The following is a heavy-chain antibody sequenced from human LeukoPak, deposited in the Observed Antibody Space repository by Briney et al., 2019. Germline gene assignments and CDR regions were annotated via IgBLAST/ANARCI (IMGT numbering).Heavy chain of an antibody. Sequence: GRSLRLSCAASGSTFSNYDMHWVRQAPGKGLEWVAVIWYDGSNKYYADSVKGRLTISRDNSKNTLYRQMNSLRAEDTAVYYCARDDYGGKLDIWGQGTVVTVSS. CDR1: GSTFSNYD. V-gene: IGHV3-33*01. CDR3: ARDDYGGKLDI. CDR2: IWYDGSNK. J-gene: IGHJ3*02. D-gene: IGHD4-23*01.